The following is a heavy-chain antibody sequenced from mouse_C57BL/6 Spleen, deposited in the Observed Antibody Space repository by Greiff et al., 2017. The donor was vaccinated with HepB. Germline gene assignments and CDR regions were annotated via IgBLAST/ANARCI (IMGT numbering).Heavy chain of an antibody. CDR1: GFTFSSYG. Sequence: EVQVVESGGDLVKPGGSLKLSCAASGFTFSSYGMSWVRQTPDKRLEWVATISSGGSYTYYPDSVKGRFTISRDNAKNTLYLQMSSLKSEDTAMYYCARGGGEGGYFDYWGQGTTLTVSS. CDR3: ARGGGEGGYFDY. CDR2: ISSGGSYT. J-gene: IGHJ2*01. V-gene: IGHV5-6*01.